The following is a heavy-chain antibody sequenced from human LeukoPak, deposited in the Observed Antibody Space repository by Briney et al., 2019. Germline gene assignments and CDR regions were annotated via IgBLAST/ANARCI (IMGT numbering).Heavy chain of an antibody. CDR1: GGSISNTNW. V-gene: IGHV4-4*02. J-gene: IGHJ4*02. CDR2: VNLQGST. CDR3: GRGTPFRGVES. D-gene: IGHD3-16*01. Sequence: PSETLTLTCGVSGGSISNTNWRTWVRQPPGKGLEWIGEVNLQGSTNYNPSLKSRVAISVDKSENHISLKLTSVTAADTAVYYCGRGTPFRGVESWGQGTLVTVSS.